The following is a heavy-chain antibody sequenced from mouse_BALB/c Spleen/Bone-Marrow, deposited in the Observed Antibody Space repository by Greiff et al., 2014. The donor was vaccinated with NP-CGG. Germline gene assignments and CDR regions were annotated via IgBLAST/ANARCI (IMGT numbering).Heavy chain of an antibody. CDR1: GYTFTSYW. Sequence: VQLVESGAELVRPGASVKLSCKASGYTFTSYWMNWVKQRPGQGLEWIGMIDPSDSETHYNQVFKDKATLTVDKSSSTAYMQLSSLTSEDSAVYYCARFYYYGSSTDYYAMDYWGQGTSVTVSS. CDR3: ARFYYYGSSTDYYAMDY. D-gene: IGHD1-1*01. V-gene: IGHV1-61*01. CDR2: IDPSDSET. J-gene: IGHJ4*01.